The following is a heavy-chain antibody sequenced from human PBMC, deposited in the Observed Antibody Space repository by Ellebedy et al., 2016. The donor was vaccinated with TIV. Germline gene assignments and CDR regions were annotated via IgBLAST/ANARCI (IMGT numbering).Heavy chain of an antibody. CDR3: AKGRTYYRFDAFDI. CDR2: VNSDASIT. CDR1: GFTFGAHW. J-gene: IGHJ3*02. D-gene: IGHD3-16*02. V-gene: IGHV3-74*01. Sequence: GESLKISCEASGFTFGAHWMNWVRQVPGKGLVWVSHVNSDASITTYVDSVKGRFTISRDNAKNTLYLQMSSLRADYTAVYYCAKGRTYYRFDAFDIWGQGTVVTVSS.